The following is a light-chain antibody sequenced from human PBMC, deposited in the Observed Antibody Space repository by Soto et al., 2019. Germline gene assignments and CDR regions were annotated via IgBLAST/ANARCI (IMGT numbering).Light chain of an antibody. Sequence: QSALTQPASVSGSPVQSITISRTGTSSDVGGYNYVSWYQQHPGKAPKLMIYDVSNRPSGVSNRLSGSKSGNTASLTISGLQAEDEADYYCSSYTSSSTQVFGTGTKVTVL. J-gene: IGLJ1*01. V-gene: IGLV2-14*01. CDR3: SSYTSSSTQV. CDR2: DVS. CDR1: SSDVGGYNY.